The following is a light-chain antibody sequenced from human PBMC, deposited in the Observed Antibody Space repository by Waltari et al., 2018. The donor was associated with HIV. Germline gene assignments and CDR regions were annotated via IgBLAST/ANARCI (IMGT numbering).Light chain of an antibody. V-gene: IGLV3-1*01. CDR1: KLVNRH. J-gene: IGLJ3*02. CDR2: DDT. Sequence: SYEFTQPPSLSVSPGKTATITSSGYKLVNRHVCWYEQKPGQSPLLVIYDDTKRPSGIPERCSGSNSVNTATLTISGTQAVDEADYDCLAWDSSTVMFGGGTRLTVL. CDR3: LAWDSSTVM.